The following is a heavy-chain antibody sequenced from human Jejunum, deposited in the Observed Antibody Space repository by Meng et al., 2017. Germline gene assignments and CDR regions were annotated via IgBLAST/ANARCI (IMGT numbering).Heavy chain of an antibody. CDR1: GDSMRISNYY. CDR3: VRQRYCYSAGCYSDS. D-gene: IGHD2-15*01. J-gene: IGHJ4*02. CDR2: IYYTGST. Sequence: QLQLQESGPGLVKPSENPSLTCTVSGDSMRISNYYWGWIRRPHGKGLQWIGTIYYTGSTDYSPSLKSRVTISVDTSKKQFSLSLTSVTAADTAIYYCVRQRYCYSAGCYSDSWGQGTLVTVSS. V-gene: IGHV4-39*01.